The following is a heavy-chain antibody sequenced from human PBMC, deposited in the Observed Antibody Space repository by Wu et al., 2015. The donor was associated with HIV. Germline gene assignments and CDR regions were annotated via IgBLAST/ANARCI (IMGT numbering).Heavy chain of an antibody. D-gene: IGHD6-13*01. Sequence: QVQLVQSGAVLRKPGSSVKVSCKASGGTFSNYAVSWVRQAPGQRLEWMGGIIPLFDTAISANNFHDRVTITADESTTTGYMELRSLTYEDTAIYYCVRVAGSSWYREFDMWGQGTMVTVSS. CDR1: GGTFSNYA. J-gene: IGHJ3*02. CDR2: IIPLFDTA. CDR3: VRVAGSSWYREFDM. V-gene: IGHV1-69*12.